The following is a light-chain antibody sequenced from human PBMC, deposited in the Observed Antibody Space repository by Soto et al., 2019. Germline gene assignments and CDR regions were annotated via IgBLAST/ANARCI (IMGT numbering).Light chain of an antibody. CDR3: QQRHIWPLT. CDR1: PSVGGH. Sequence: EIVLTQSPDSLSLSPGDRATLSCRASPSVGGHLAWYQQRPGQAPRLLIFDTSVTATGIPARFSGSGSGTDLTLTITSLEPEDSAVYYCQQRHIWPLTFGGGTRLEIK. J-gene: IGKJ4*01. CDR2: DTS. V-gene: IGKV3-11*01.